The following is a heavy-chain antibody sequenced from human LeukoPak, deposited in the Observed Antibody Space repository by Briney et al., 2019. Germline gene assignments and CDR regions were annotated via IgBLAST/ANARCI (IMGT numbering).Heavy chain of an antibody. Sequence: KPSETLSLTCAVYGGSFSGYYWSWIRQPPGKGLEWIGEINHSGSTNYNPSLKSRVTISVDTSKNQFSLKLSSVTAADTAVYYCARGSTRKIDPWGQGTLVTVSS. CDR2: INHSGST. J-gene: IGHJ5*02. CDR3: ARGSTRKIDP. V-gene: IGHV4-34*01. CDR1: GGSFSGYY.